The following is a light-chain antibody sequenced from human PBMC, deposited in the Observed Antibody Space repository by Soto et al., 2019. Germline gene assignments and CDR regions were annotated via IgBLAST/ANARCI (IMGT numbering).Light chain of an antibody. J-gene: IGKJ2*02. V-gene: IGKV3-15*01. CDR3: QQYNNWPRT. CDR2: CAS. CDR1: QRVSSN. Sequence: EIMITQSPATLSLSPGEKNNLSCRASQRVSSNLSRYQQKHSQAPRPLLYCASTRATGIPARFSGSGSGTEFTLTFSSLQSEDFAVYYCQQYNNWPRTFGQGTKVDIK.